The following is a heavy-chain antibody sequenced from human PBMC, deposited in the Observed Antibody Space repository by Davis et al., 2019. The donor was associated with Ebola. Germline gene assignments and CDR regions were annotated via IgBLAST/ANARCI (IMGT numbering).Heavy chain of an antibody. Sequence: HTGGSLRLSCVGSGFTFSHYWMHWVRQAPGRGLVWVARATGDGNTLYADSVKDRVTISRDNAKSTLYLQMSSLRVEDTAVYYCARGVNRACFDDWGQGTLVTVSS. CDR3: ARGVNRACFDD. J-gene: IGHJ4*02. CDR1: GFTFSHYW. D-gene: IGHD3-10*01. V-gene: IGHV3-74*01. CDR2: ATGDGNT.